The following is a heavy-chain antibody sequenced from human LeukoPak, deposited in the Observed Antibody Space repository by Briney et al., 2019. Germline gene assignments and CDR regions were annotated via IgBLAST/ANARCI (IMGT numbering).Heavy chain of an antibody. V-gene: IGHV4-59*12. D-gene: IGHD3-22*01. Sequence: SETLSLTCTVSGDSISSFYWSWIRQPPWKGLEWIGYIYYNGNTNSNPSLKSRVTISVDTSKNQFSLKLSSVTAADTAVYYCARVRSSGLTSLWGQGTLVTVSS. CDR2: IYYNGNT. CDR3: ARVRSSGLTSL. J-gene: IGHJ4*02. CDR1: GDSISSFY.